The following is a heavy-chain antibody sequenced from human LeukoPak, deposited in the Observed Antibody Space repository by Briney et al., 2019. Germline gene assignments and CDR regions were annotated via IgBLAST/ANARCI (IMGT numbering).Heavy chain of an antibody. CDR1: GGSISSSSYY. V-gene: IGHV4-39*01. J-gene: IGHJ4*02. CDR2: IYYSGST. D-gene: IGHD6-19*01. Sequence: SETLSLTCAVSGGSISSSSYYWGWIRQPPGKGLEWIGSIYYSGSTYYNPSLKSRVTISVDTSKNQFSLKLSSVTAADTAVYYCARLPERSGWYHPPGFDYWGQGTLVTVSS. CDR3: ARLPERSGWYHPPGFDY.